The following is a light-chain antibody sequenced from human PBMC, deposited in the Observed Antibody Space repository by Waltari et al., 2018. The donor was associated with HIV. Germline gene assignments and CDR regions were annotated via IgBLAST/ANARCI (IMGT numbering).Light chain of an antibody. J-gene: IGLJ3*02. Sequence: SALTQPPSASGSLGPSVPISCTGSSSDIGAYDFVSWFQQHPHRAPKLLLYEVTRRPSTYSDRFSGSRSGNTAFLTVAGLQPDDEATYFCSSYGDSLRVLFGGGTNVTVL. CDR1: SSDIGAYDF. CDR3: SSYGDSLRVL. CDR2: EVT. V-gene: IGLV2-8*01.